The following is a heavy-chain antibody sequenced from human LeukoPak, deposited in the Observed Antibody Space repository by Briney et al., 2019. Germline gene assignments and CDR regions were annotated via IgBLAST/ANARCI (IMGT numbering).Heavy chain of an antibody. CDR1: GFTVSSNY. V-gene: IGHV3-53*01. CDR2: IFSGGGT. CDR3: ARPYYYDSSGYPEYFQH. J-gene: IGHJ1*01. Sequence: GGSLRLSCAASGFTVSSNYMSWVRQAPGKGLEWVSVIFSGGGTYYADSVKGRFTISRDNFKNTLYLQMNSLRAEDTAVYYCARPYYYDSSGYPEYFQHWGQGTLVTVSS. D-gene: IGHD3-22*01.